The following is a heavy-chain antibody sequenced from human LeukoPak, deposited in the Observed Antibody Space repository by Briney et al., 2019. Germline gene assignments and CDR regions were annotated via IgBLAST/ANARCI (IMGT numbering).Heavy chain of an antibody. D-gene: IGHD3-10*01. Sequence: SETLSLTCTVSGGSISSSSYYWGWIRQPPGKGLEWIGRIYYSGSTYYNPSLKTRVTISVDTSKNQFSLKLSSVTAADTAVYYCARRRITMVRGWDYWGQGTLVTVSS. CDR1: GGSISSSSYY. V-gene: IGHV4-39*01. CDR3: ARRRITMVRGWDY. J-gene: IGHJ4*02. CDR2: IYYSGST.